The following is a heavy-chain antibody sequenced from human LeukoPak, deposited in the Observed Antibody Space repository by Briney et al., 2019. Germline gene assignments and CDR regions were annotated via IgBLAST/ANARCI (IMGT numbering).Heavy chain of an antibody. Sequence: GGSRRLSCAASGFTFSSYAMHWVRQAPGKGLEYVSAISSNGGSTYYANSVKGRFTISRDNSKNTLYLQMGSLRAEDMAVYYCARDTVFDYWGQGTLVTVSS. CDR1: GFTFSSYA. J-gene: IGHJ4*02. V-gene: IGHV3-64*01. CDR3: ARDTVFDY. CDR2: ISSNGGST. D-gene: IGHD4-17*01.